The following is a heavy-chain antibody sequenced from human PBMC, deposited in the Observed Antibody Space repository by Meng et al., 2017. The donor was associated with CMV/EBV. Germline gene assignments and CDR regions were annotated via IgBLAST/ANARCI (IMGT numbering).Heavy chain of an antibody. V-gene: IGHV3-30*02. D-gene: IGHD2-2*01. CDR2: IRYDGSNK. J-gene: IGHJ6*02. CDR1: GFTFSSYG. Sequence: GESLKISCAASGFTFSSYGMHWVRQAPGKGLEWVAFIRYDGSNKYYADSVKGRFTISRDNSKNTLYLQMNSLRAEDTAVYYCARDNIVVVPAATDYYYGMDVWGQGTTVTVSS. CDR3: ARDNIVVVPAATDYYYGMDV.